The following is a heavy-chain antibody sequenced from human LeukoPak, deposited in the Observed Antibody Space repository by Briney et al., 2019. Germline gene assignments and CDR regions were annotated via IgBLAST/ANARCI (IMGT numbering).Heavy chain of an antibody. J-gene: IGHJ4*02. CDR1: GFTFNGSA. D-gene: IGHD4-17*01. V-gene: IGHV3-73*01. CDR3: TRRHYGDYVVDN. Sequence: GGSLRLSCATSGFTFNGSALHWVRQASGKGLEWVGRIRSKAHRYATAYAASVKGRFTVSRDDSKNMAYLQMNSLKTEDTAIYCCTRRHYGDYVVDNWGQETLVTVSS. CDR2: IRSKAHRYAT.